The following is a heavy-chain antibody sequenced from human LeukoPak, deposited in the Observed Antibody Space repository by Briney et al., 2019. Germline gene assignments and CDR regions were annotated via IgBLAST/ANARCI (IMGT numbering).Heavy chain of an antibody. CDR3: ARGPGTWYYY. Sequence: SETLSLTCTVSGGSISSGGYYWSWIRQHPGKGLEWIGYIYYSGSTYYNPSLKSRVTISIDTSKNQFSLKLSSVTAADTALYYCARGPGTWYYYWGQGTLVTVPS. J-gene: IGHJ4*02. CDR2: IYYSGST. CDR1: GGSISSGGYY. V-gene: IGHV4-31*03. D-gene: IGHD6-13*01.